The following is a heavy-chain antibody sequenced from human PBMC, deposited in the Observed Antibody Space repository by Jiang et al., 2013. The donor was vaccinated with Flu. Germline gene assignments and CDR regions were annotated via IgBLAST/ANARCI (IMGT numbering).Heavy chain of an antibody. D-gene: IGHD3-3*02. CDR3: ARFFGPISSSDWTSRHYYHGMDV. J-gene: IGHJ6*01. V-gene: IGHV5-51*01. CDR1: GYSFTSYW. CDR2: IYPGDSET. Sequence: GAEVKKPGESLKISCKGSGYSFTSYWIGWVRQMPGSGLEWMGLIYPGDSETRYSPSFQGQVTISVDKSISTAYLQWSSLKASDTAIYYCARFFGPISSSDWTSRHYYHGMDVWAREHGHRLL.